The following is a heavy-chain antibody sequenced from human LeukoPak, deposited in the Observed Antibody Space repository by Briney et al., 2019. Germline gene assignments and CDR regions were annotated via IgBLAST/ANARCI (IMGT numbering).Heavy chain of an antibody. Sequence: GGSLRLSCAASGFTFDDYAMHWVRQAPGKGLEWVSGISWNSGSIGYADSVKGRFTISRDNAKNSLYLQMNSLRAEDMALYYCAKKSRDGSLNYWGQGTLVTVSS. D-gene: IGHD5-24*01. CDR2: ISWNSGSI. CDR1: GFTFDDYA. CDR3: AKKSRDGSLNY. J-gene: IGHJ4*02. V-gene: IGHV3-9*03.